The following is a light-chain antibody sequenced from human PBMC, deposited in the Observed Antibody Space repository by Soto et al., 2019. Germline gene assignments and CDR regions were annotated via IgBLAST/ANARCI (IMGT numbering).Light chain of an antibody. Sequence: EIVLTQSPATLSLSPGERATLSCRASQSVSNYLAWYQQKPGQAPRLLIYDASNRATGIRARFSGSGSGTDFTLTISSLEPEDFAVYYCQQRSNWPRITFGPGTKVDIK. CDR1: QSVSNY. J-gene: IGKJ3*01. V-gene: IGKV3-11*01. CDR3: QQRSNWPRIT. CDR2: DAS.